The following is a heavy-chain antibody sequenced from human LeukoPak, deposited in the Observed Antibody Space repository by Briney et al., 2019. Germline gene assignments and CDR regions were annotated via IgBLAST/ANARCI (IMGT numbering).Heavy chain of an antibody. Sequence: AGGSLRLSCAVSGFTFSSYWMNWVRQLPGQGLEWVANVNQDGTQKYYVDSVKGRFTNSRDNARNLLYLQMNSLRAEDTAVYYCVRDVSSGWAFDYWGHGTLVTVSS. CDR3: VRDVSSGWAFDY. CDR2: VNQDGTQK. CDR1: GFTFSSYW. J-gene: IGHJ4*01. D-gene: IGHD6-19*01. V-gene: IGHV3-7*01.